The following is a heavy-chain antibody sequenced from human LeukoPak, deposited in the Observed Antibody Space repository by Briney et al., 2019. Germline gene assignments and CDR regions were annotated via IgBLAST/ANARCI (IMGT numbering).Heavy chain of an antibody. CDR2: IYYSGST. J-gene: IGHJ5*02. CDR3: ARDALAGYGYDWFDP. V-gene: IGHV4-59*01. D-gene: IGHD5-18*01. Sequence: SETLSLTCTVSGGSISSYYWSWIRQPPGKGLEWIGYIYYSGSTNYNPSLKSRVTISVDTSKNQFPLKLSSVTAADTAVYYCARDALAGYGYDWFDPWGQGTLVTVSS. CDR1: GGSISSYY.